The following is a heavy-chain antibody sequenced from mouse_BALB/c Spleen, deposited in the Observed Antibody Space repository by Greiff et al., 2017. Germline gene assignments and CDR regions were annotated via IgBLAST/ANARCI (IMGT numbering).Heavy chain of an antibody. V-gene: IGHV5-17*02. D-gene: IGHD2-13*01. CDR3: ARSGLLDY. CDR1: GFTFSSFG. CDR2: ISSGSSTI. Sequence: DVKLVESGGGLVQPGGSRKLSCAASGFTFSSFGMHWVRQAPEKGLEWVAYISSGSSTIYYADTVKGRFTISRDNPKNTLFLQMTSLRSEDTAMYYCARSGLLDYWGQGTTLTVSS. J-gene: IGHJ2*01.